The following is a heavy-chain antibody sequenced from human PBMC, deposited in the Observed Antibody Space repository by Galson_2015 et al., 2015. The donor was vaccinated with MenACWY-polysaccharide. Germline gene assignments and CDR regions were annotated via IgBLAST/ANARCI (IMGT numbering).Heavy chain of an antibody. CDR1: GFTFSSYS. CDR3: ARVRYYDGSGQFDY. Sequence: SLRLSCAASGFTFSSYSMNWVRQAPGKGLEWVSCISSSSSTIYYADSVKGRFTISRDNAKNSLYLQMSSLRAEDTAVYYCARVRYYDGSGQFDYWGQGTLVTVSS. CDR2: ISSSSSTI. J-gene: IGHJ4*02. D-gene: IGHD3-22*01. V-gene: IGHV3-48*01.